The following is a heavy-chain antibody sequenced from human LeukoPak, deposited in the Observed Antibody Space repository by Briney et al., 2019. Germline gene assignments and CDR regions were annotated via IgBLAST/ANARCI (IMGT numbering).Heavy chain of an antibody. D-gene: IGHD5/OR15-5a*01. J-gene: IGHJ6*02. V-gene: IGHV4-34*01. CDR3: ARVPRRPSTKGMDV. CDR1: GGAFSGYY. Sequence: SETLSLTCAGYGGAFSGYYWSWIRQPPGKGLEWIGEINHSGSTNYDPSLKSRVTISVDTFKNQFSLKLSSVTAADTAVYYCARVPRRPSTKGMDVWGQGTTVTVSS. CDR2: INHSGST.